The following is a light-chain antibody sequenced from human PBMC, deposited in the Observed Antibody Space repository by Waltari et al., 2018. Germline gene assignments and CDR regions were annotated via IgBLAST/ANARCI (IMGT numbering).Light chain of an antibody. CDR2: GAS. CDR1: QGISTY. CDR3: LQYNSHPWT. Sequence: DIQMTQSPSSLSASAGDTVTITCRASQGISTYLNWNQQKPGKTPKRLIYGASSLESGVPSRFSGSGSGTDFTLTISSLQPEDFATYYCLQYNSHPWTFGQGTKVEIK. J-gene: IGKJ1*01. V-gene: IGKV1-17*01.